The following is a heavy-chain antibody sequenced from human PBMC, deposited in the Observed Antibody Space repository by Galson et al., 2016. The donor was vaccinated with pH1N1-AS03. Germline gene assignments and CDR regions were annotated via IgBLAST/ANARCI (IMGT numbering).Heavy chain of an antibody. Sequence: SLRLSCAASGFTVSTYDMHWVRQSAGGGLEWVSLIAAVGTTEYAGAVKGRFTIFRDNVKNSLYLPMNNLRAEDTALYYCAVWGYSSNTHGLDVWGKGTTVTVSS. CDR3: AVWGYSSNTHGLDV. D-gene: IGHD5-18*01. J-gene: IGHJ6*04. V-gene: IGHV3-13*01. CDR2: IAAVGTT. CDR1: GFTVSTYD.